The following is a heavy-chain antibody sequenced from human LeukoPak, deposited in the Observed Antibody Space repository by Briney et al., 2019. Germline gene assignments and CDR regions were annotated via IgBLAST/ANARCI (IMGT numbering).Heavy chain of an antibody. CDR2: IKEDGSEK. D-gene: IGHD6-19*01. V-gene: IGHV3-7*01. CDR1: GFSFSTYW. J-gene: IGHJ3*01. CDR3: GRTGLSSGFRGLDL. Sequence: PGGSLRLSCAASGFSFSTYWMHWVRQAPGKGLEWVANIKEDGSEKNYVDSVKGRFTISRDNAENSLYLQMNSLRVEDTALYYCGRTGLSSGFRGLDLWGQGTTVTVSS.